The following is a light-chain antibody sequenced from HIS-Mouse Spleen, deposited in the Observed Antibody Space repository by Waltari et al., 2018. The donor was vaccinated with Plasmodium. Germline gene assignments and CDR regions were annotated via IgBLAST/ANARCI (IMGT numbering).Light chain of an antibody. V-gene: IGLV2-8*01. CDR3: SSYAGSNNLV. J-gene: IGLJ2*01. Sequence: QSALTPPPSASGSPGQSPPLPSTGPSSVVGGSNYVSWYHQHPGQAPNLMIYEVSTRPSGVPDRFSGSKSGNTASLTVSGLQAEDEADYYCSSYAGSNNLVFGGGTKLTVL. CDR1: SSVVGGSNY. CDR2: EVS.